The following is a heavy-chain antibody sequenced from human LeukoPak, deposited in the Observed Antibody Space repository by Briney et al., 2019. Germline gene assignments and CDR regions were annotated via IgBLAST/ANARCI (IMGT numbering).Heavy chain of an antibody. CDR2: IWYDGSNK. J-gene: IGHJ4*02. CDR3: ATLRADSSGWYYFDC. Sequence: GGSLRLSCAASGFTFRNYGMHWVRQAPGKGLEWVALIWYDGSNKYYADSVKGRFTISRDNSRNTLYLQMDSLRAEDTAVYYCATLRADSSGWYYFDCCGQGALVTVSS. V-gene: IGHV3-33*01. CDR1: GFTFRNYG. D-gene: IGHD6-19*01.